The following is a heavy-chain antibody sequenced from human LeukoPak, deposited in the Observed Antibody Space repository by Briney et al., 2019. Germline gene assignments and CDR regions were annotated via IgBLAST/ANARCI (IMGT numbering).Heavy chain of an antibody. CDR1: GYTFTGYY. CDR2: INPNSGGT. CDR3: AVMYKVAGPFDY. J-gene: IGHJ4*02. V-gene: IGHV1-2*06. D-gene: IGHD6-19*01. Sequence: ASVKVSCKASGYTFTGYYMLWVRQAPGQGLEWMGRINPNSGGTNYAQKFQGRVTMTRDTSISTAYMELSRLRSDDTAVYYCAVMYKVAGPFDYWGQGTLVTVSS.